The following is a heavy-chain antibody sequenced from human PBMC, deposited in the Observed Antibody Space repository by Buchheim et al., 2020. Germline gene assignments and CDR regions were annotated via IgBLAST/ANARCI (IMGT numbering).Heavy chain of an antibody. CDR3: ASRGFDP. CDR2: ISAGGTTT. V-gene: IGHV3-48*03. J-gene: IGHJ5*02. D-gene: IGHD3-10*01. Sequence: EVQLVESGGGLVQPGESLRLSCAASGFTFSNYEMNWVRQAPGKGLGWVSHISAGGTTTYYADSVKGRFTTSRDNAKNSLYLQMNSLRAEDTAVYYCASRGFDPWGQGTL. CDR1: GFTFSNYE.